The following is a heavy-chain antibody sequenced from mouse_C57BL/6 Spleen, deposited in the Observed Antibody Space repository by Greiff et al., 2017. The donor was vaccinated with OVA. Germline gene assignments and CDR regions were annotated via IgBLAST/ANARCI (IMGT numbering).Heavy chain of an antibody. CDR2: INPSTGGT. J-gene: IGHJ4*01. CDR3: ARRWFHYAMDY. CDR1: GYSFTGYY. V-gene: IGHV1-42*01. Sequence: EVQVVESGPELVKPGASVKISCKASGYSFTGYYMNWVKQSPEKSLEWIGEINPSTGGTTYNQKFKAKATLTVDKSSSTAYMQLKSLTSEDSAVYYCARRWFHYAMDYWGQGTSVTVSS. D-gene: IGHD2-3*01.